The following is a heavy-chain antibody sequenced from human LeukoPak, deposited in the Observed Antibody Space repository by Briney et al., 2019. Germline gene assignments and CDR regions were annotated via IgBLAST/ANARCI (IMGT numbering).Heavy chain of an antibody. V-gene: IGHV3-11*06. D-gene: IGHD6-19*01. J-gene: IGHJ4*02. CDR1: EFAFSDFY. CDR2: ISSSSSHT. CDR3: ARTNLGSGWRFDY. Sequence: GGSLRLSCGASEFAFSDFYMTWTRQARGKGLEWVSYISSSSSHTNYADSAKGRFTISRDNAKNSLYLQMNSLRAEDTAVYYCARTNLGSGWRFDYWGQGTLVTVAS.